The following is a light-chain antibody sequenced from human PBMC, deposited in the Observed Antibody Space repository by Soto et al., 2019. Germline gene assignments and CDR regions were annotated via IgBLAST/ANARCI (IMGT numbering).Light chain of an antibody. CDR2: KAS. J-gene: IGKJ2*01. V-gene: IGKV1-5*03. Sequence: DIQMTQSPSTLSASVGDRVNITCRASQSISSWLAWYQQKQGKAPNVQIYKASSLESEVPSRFSGSGSGTEFTLNLTSLQSDYFATYYCQQYHSYPYTFGQGTKLEIK. CDR3: QQYHSYPYT. CDR1: QSISSW.